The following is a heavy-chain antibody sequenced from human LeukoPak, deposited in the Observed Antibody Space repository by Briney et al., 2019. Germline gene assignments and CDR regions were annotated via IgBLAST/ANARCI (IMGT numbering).Heavy chain of an antibody. CDR3: AKRGSAYCGGDCYPSFDY. CDR1: GFTFSNYA. Sequence: GGSLRLSCAASGFTFSNYAMSWVRQAPGKGLEWVSTISDSGGSTYYADSVKGRFTISRDNSKNTLYLQMNSLRAEDTAVYYCAKRGSAYCGGDCYPSFDYWGQGTLVTVSS. J-gene: IGHJ4*02. V-gene: IGHV3-23*01. D-gene: IGHD2-21*02. CDR2: ISDSGGST.